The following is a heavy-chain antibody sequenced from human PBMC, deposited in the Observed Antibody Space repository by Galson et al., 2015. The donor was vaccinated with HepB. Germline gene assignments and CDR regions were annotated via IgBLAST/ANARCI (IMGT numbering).Heavy chain of an antibody. J-gene: IGHJ5*02. CDR3: AKDNDRIGSGFDP. CDR1: GFTFDDYT. V-gene: IGHV3-43*01. D-gene: IGHD2-15*01. Sequence: SLRLSCAASGFTFDDYTMHWVRQAPGKGLEWVSLISWDGGSTYYADSVKGRCTISRDNSKNSLYLQMNSLRTEDTALYYCAKDNDRIGSGFDPWGQGTLVTVSS. CDR2: ISWDGGST.